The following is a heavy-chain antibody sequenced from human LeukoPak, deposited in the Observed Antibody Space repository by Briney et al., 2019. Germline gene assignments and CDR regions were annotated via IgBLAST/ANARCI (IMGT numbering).Heavy chain of an antibody. CDR1: GFTFSSYG. V-gene: IGHV3-30*02. CDR2: IRYDGTNK. D-gene: IGHD5-24*01. J-gene: IGHJ4*02. Sequence: GGSLRLTCAASGFTFSSYGMHWVRQAPGKGLEWVAFIRYDGTNKYYADSVKGRFTISRDNSKNTLYLQMNSLKTEDTALYYCARQMATILDGILDYWGQGTLVTVSS. CDR3: ARQMATILDGILDY.